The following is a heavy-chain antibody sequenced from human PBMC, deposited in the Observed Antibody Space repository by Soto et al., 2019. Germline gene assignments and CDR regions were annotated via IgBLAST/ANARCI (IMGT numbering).Heavy chain of an antibody. CDR1: RFTFSSYV. D-gene: IGHD2-8*02. CDR3: ARGGYPGYCTGGSCPYYCDY. J-gene: IGHJ4*02. CDR2: IDTRGGTT. Sequence: EVQLLESGGGLVQPGGSLRLSCAASRFTFSSYVMTWVRQAPGKGLEWVSTIDTRGGTTNYADSVRGRFTTSRDNSQGTLHLQMNSLRAEDTAVYYCARGGYPGYCTGGSCPYYCDYWGQGTPVTVSS. V-gene: IGHV3-23*01.